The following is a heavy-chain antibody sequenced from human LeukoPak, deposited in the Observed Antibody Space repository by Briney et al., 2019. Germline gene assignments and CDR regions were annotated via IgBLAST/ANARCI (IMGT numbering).Heavy chain of an antibody. J-gene: IGHJ4*02. CDR3: ARVKGEGAHFDY. CDR1: GFTFSHAW. CDR2: IKSKTDGGTT. D-gene: IGHD1-26*01. V-gene: IGHV3-15*05. Sequence: PGGSLRLSCAVSGFTFSHAWMSWVRQAPGKGLEWVGRIKSKTDGGTTDYAAPVKGRFTISRDDSKNTLYLQMNSLRAEDTAFYHCARVKGEGAHFDYWGQGTLVTVSS.